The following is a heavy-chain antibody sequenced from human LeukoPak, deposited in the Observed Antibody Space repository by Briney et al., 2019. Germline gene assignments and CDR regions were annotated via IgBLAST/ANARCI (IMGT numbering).Heavy chain of an antibody. J-gene: IGHJ4*02. CDR3: ARVGKPEQLWLLYFDY. CDR1: GYTFTGYY. Sequence: ASVKVSCKASGYTFTGYYMHWVRQAPGQGLEWMGWINPNSGGTNYAQKFQGRVTMTRDTSISTAYVELSRLRSDDTAVYYCARVGKPEQLWLLYFDYWGQGTLVTVSS. D-gene: IGHD5-18*01. V-gene: IGHV1-2*02. CDR2: INPNSGGT.